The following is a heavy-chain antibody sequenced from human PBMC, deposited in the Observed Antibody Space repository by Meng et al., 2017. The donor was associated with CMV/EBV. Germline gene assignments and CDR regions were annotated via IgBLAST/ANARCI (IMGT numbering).Heavy chain of an antibody. V-gene: IGHV3-21*01. CDR3: ARDPYGYCSSTSCYTPDY. Sequence: GGSLRLSCAASGFTFDDYGMSWVRQAPGKGLEWVSSISSSSSYIYYADSVKGRFTISRDNAKNSLYLQMNSLRAEDTAVYYCARDPYGYCSSTSCYTPDYWGQGTLVTVSS. CDR2: ISSSSSYI. D-gene: IGHD2-2*02. J-gene: IGHJ4*02. CDR1: GFTFDDYG.